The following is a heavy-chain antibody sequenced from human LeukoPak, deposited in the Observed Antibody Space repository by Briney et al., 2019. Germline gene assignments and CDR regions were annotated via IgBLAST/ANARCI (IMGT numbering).Heavy chain of an antibody. D-gene: IGHD3-10*01. CDR1: GLTVSSYA. J-gene: IGHJ4*02. V-gene: IGHV3-23*01. Sequence: PGESLRLSCGASGLTVSSYAMTWVRQAPGKGLEWVSTIISSAVNTYYADSVKGRFTISRDDSKNTVYLQMNSLRAEDTAVYSCAKYTSGTSYRGLDQWGQGTLVTVSS. CDR3: AKYTSGTSYRGLDQ. CDR2: IISSAVNT.